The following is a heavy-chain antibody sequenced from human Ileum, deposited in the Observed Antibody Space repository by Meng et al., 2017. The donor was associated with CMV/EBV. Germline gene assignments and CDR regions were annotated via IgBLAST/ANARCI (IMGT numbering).Heavy chain of an antibody. CDR1: GFDVSKPY. Sequence: RSVSFPPPCAVRGFDVSKPYKGWVRQRPGQGLEWVSVTHSGRTTFYAHSVKGRFVITRYTSKNTLYFQMNSLRVDDTAVYYCARMGETGRKFHFWGQGTLVTVSS. CDR2: THSGRTT. J-gene: IGHJ4*02. V-gene: IGHV3-66*01. D-gene: IGHD2-21*01. CDR3: ARMGETGRKFHF.